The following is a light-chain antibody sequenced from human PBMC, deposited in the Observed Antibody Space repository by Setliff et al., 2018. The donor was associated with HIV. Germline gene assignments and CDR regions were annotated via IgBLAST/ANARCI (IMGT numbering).Light chain of an antibody. CDR1: RSNVGAHYG. CDR2: HNS. J-gene: IGLJ1*01. V-gene: IGLV1-40*01. CDR3: QSYDSSLNGYV. Sequence: VLTQPPSVSGAPGQRVTISCSGSRSNVGAHYGVHWYQQLPGTAPKLLIYHNSNRPSGVPDRFSGSKSGSSASLAIAGLQPEDEADYYCQSYDSSLNGYVFGTGTKVTVL.